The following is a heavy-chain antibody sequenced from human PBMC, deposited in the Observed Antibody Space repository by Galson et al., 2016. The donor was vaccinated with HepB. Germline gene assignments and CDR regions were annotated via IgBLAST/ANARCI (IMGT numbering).Heavy chain of an antibody. CDR1: GFTFSDYY. V-gene: IGHV3-64D*09. CDR2: ISSSGDTT. Sequence: SLRLSCAASGFTFSDYYMGWIRQAPGKGLDSVSAISSSGDTTYYIDSVTGRFSISRDNSKNTLYLHMSNLRAEDTALYYCVKSYYYDSSGYQPYFDSWGQGTLVTVSS. CDR3: VKSYYYDSSGYQPYFDS. D-gene: IGHD3-22*01. J-gene: IGHJ4*02.